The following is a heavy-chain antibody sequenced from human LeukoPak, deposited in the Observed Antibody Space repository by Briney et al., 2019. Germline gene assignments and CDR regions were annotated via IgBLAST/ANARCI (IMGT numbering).Heavy chain of an antibody. Sequence: SVKVSCKASGGTFSSYAISWVRQAPGQGLEWMGGIIPIFGTANYAQKFQGRVTITTDESTSTAYMELSSLRSEDTAVYYCARDEGGIVRGTEIDYWGQGTLVTVSS. D-gene: IGHD1-1*01. CDR3: ARDEGGIVRGTEIDY. V-gene: IGHV1-69*05. CDR2: IIPIFGTA. CDR1: GGTFSSYA. J-gene: IGHJ4*02.